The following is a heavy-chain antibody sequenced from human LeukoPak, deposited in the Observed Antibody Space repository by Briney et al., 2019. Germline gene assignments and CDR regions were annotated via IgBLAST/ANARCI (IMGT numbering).Heavy chain of an antibody. CDR3: ARAWKGETSASSYGNNFGP. D-gene: IGHD1/OR15-1a*01. CDR1: GGSLRGSY. V-gene: IGHV4-34*01. J-gene: IGHJ5*02. CDR2: IGYTGGV. Sequence: KPSETLSLTCAVNGGSLRGSYWAWIRQPPGKGLEWIGDIGYTGGVNYNPSLKSQVIISADTSKRQFSLELRSVTAADTAVYYCARAWKGETSASSYGNNFGPWGRGTLVAVS.